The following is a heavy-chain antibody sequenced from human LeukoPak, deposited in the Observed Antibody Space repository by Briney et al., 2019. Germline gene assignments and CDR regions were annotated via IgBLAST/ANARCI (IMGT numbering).Heavy chain of an antibody. Sequence: SETLSLTCTVSGGSISSSSYYWGWIRQPPGKGLEWIGSIYYSGSTYYNPSLKSRVTISVDTSKNQFSLKLSSVTAADTAVYYCARAQKESIVVVPAATFDIWGQGTMVTVSS. D-gene: IGHD2-2*01. J-gene: IGHJ3*02. CDR1: GGSISSSSYY. CDR3: ARAQKESIVVVPAATFDI. CDR2: IYYSGST. V-gene: IGHV4-39*07.